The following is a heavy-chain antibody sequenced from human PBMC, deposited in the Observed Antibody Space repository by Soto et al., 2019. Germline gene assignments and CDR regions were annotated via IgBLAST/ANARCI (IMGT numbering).Heavy chain of an antibody. V-gene: IGHV3-33*01. J-gene: IGHJ4*02. Sequence: PGGSLRLSCAASGFTFSSYGMHWVRQAPGKGLEWVAVIWYDGSNKYYADSVKGRFTISRDNSKNTLYLQMNSLRAEDTAVYYCARSSGSYEIDYWGQGTLVTVSS. CDR2: IWYDGSNK. CDR1: GFTFSSYG. D-gene: IGHD1-26*01. CDR3: ARSSGSYEIDY.